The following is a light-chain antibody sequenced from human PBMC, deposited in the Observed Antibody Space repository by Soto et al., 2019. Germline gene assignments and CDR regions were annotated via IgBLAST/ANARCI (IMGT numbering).Light chain of an antibody. Sequence: EIVMTQSPGTLSLSPGETATLSCRASQSVDSNYLAWYQQKTGQAPMLIVYGISTRATDIPARFSGSGSGKDFTLTISSLQSEDFGIYYCQQHSKWPITFGQGTRLEMK. CDR3: QQHSKWPIT. V-gene: IGKV3-15*01. CDR1: QSVDSN. J-gene: IGKJ5*01. CDR2: GIS.